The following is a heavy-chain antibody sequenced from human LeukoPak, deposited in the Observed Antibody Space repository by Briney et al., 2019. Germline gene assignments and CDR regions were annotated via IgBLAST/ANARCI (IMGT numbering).Heavy chain of an antibody. CDR2: IWYDGSNK. CDR1: GFTFSSYG. D-gene: IGHD3-22*01. CDR3: ARAAYDSSGYLTL. Sequence: GRSLRLSCAASGFTFSSYGMHWVRQAPGKGLEWVAVIWYDGSNKYYADSVKGRFTISRDNSKNTLYLQMNSLRAEDTAVYYCARAAYDSSGYLTLWGQGTLVTVSS. V-gene: IGHV3-33*01. J-gene: IGHJ4*02.